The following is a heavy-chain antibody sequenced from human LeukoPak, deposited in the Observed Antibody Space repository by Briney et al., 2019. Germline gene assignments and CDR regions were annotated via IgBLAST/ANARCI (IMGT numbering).Heavy chain of an antibody. J-gene: IGHJ5*02. V-gene: IGHV1-69*13. D-gene: IGHD2-2*01. Sequence: GASAKVSCKASGGTFSSYAMSWVRQAPGQGLEWMGGIIPIFGTANYAQKFQGRVTITADESTSTAYMELSSLRSEDTAVYYCARDVVPAAIVNWFDPWGQGTLVTVSS. CDR1: GGTFSSYA. CDR2: IIPIFGTA. CDR3: ARDVVPAAIVNWFDP.